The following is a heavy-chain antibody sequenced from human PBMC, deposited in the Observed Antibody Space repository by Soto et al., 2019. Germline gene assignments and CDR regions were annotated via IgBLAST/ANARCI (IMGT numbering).Heavy chain of an antibody. V-gene: IGHV1-69*13. J-gene: IGHJ6*02. Sequence: SVKVSCKASGDTFSSYAISWVRQAPGKGLEWMGKIIPTFGRTNYAQKFQGRLTISADDSTSTAYMELTSLESDDTAVYYCARDPLSSFSGYYGMDVWGQGTTVTVSS. CDR3: ARDPLSSFSGYYGMDV. CDR1: GDTFSSYA. CDR2: IIPTFGRT. D-gene: IGHD3-10*02.